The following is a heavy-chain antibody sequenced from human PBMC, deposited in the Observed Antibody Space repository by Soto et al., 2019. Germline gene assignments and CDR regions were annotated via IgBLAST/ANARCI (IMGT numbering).Heavy chain of an antibody. D-gene: IGHD2-2*01. Sequence: ASVKVSCKASGYTFTSYAMHWVRQAPGQRLEWMGWINAGNGNTKYSQKFQGRVTITRDTSASTAYMELSSLRSEDTAVYYCEREQYCSSTSCYARLYGYWGQGTLVTVS. J-gene: IGHJ4*02. V-gene: IGHV1-3*01. CDR1: GYTFTSYA. CDR3: EREQYCSSTSCYARLYGY. CDR2: INAGNGNT.